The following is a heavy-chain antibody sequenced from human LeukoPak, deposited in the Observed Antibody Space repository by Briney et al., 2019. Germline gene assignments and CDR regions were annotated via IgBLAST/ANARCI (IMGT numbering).Heavy chain of an antibody. D-gene: IGHD1-26*01. CDR3: ARWGSGSYNIDY. CDR2: IIPIFRTA. V-gene: IGHV1-69*05. J-gene: IGHJ4*02. CDR1: GGTFSSYA. Sequence: GASVEVSCKASGGTFSSYALSWVRQAPGQGLEWMGGIIPIFRTANYAQKFQGRVTMTRDTSTSTVYMELSSLRSEDTAVYYCARWGSGSYNIDYWGQGTLVTVSS.